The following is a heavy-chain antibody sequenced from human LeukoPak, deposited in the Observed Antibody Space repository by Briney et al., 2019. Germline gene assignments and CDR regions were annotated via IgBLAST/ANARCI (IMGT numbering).Heavy chain of an antibody. CDR2: INHSGST. V-gene: IGHV4-34*01. CDR1: GGSFSGYY. D-gene: IGHD5-12*01. J-gene: IGHJ4*02. Sequence: SETLSLTCAVYGGSFSGYYWSWIRQPPGKGLEWIGGINHSGSTNYNPSLKSRVTISVDTSKNQFSLKLSSVTAADTAVYYCAIDSGYDNFDYWGQGTLVTVSS. CDR3: AIDSGYDNFDY.